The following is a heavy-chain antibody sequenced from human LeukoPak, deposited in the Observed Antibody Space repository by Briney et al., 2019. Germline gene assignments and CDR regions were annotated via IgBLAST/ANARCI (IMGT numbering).Heavy chain of an antibody. CDR3: ASMTAGPYYYYYGMDV. V-gene: IGHV1-18*01. D-gene: IGHD6-13*01. J-gene: IGHJ6*02. CDR1: GYTFTSYG. CDR2: LSAYNGNT. Sequence: ASVKVSCKASGYTFTSYGISWMRQAPGQGLECMVWLSAYNGNTNYAQKLQGRVTMTKDTYTRTAYMELRRLRSDDTAVYYCASMTAGPYYYYYGMDVWGQGTTVTVSS.